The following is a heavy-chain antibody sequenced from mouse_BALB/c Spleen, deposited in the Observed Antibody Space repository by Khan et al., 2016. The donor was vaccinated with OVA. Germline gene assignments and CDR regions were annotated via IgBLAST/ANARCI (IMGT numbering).Heavy chain of an antibody. CDR3: ARGGGYYEYHDDDSCAY. CDR2: INPYNDGT. V-gene: IGHV1S136*01. CDR1: GYTFTSYV. Sequence: EVQLQESGPELVKPGASVKMSCKASGYTFTSYVMHWVKQKPGQGLEWIGYINPYNDGTKYNEKFKGKATLTSDKSSSTAYMELSSLTSEDSAVYYCARGGGYYEYHDDDSCAYWGQGTLVTVSA. D-gene: IGHD2-4*01. J-gene: IGHJ3*01.